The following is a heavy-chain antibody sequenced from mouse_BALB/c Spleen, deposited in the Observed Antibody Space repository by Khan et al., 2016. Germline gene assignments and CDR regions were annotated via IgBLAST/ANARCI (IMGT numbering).Heavy chain of an antibody. D-gene: IGHD4-1*01. CDR1: GYSITSDYA. J-gene: IGHJ3*01. Sequence: EVQLQESGPGLVKPSQSLSLTCTVTGYSITSDYAWNWIRQFPGNKLEWMGYISYSGSTSYNPSLKSRISITRDTSKNQIFLRLNSVTTEDTATXYGAEELGWFAYWGQGTLVTVSA. V-gene: IGHV3-2*02. CDR2: ISYSGST. CDR3: AEELGWFAY.